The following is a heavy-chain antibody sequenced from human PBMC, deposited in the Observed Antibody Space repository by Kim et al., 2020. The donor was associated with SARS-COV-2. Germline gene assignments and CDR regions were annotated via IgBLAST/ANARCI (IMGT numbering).Heavy chain of an antibody. CDR2: IIPIFGTA. Sequence: SVKVSCKASGGTFSSYAISWVRQAPGQGLEWMGGIIPIFGTANYAQKFQGRATLTADESTSTAYMERSSLRSEDTAVYYCAREGACFMVRGVSAFDIWGQGTMVTVSS. V-gene: IGHV1-69*13. J-gene: IGHJ3*02. D-gene: IGHD3-10*01. CDR3: AREGACFMVRGVSAFDI. CDR1: GGTFSSYA.